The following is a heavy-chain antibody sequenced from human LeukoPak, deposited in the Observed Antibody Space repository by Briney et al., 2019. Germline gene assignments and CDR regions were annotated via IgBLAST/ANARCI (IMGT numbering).Heavy chain of an antibody. Sequence: GRSLRLSCAASGFTFSNYAMHWVRQAPGKGLEWVTVISYDGNTKYYADSVKGRFTISRDNSNNTLYLQMNSLGAEDTALYYCARRIAAAATGNYYSYGMDVWGQGTTVTVSS. CDR2: ISYDGNTK. V-gene: IGHV3-30*04. D-gene: IGHD6-13*01. CDR1: GFTFSNYA. CDR3: ARRIAAAATGNYYSYGMDV. J-gene: IGHJ6*02.